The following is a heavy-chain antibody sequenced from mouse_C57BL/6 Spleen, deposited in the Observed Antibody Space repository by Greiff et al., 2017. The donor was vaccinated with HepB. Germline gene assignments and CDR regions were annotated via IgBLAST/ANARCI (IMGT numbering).Heavy chain of an antibody. V-gene: IGHV5-6*01. J-gene: IGHJ1*03. CDR1: GFTFSSYG. CDR3: ARQKITDWYFDV. CDR2: ISSGGSYT. Sequence: EVKVIESGGDLVKPGGSLKLSCAASGFTFSSYGMSWVRQTPDKRLEWVATISSGGSYTYYADSVKGRFTIARDNAKNTLYLQMSSLKSEDTAMYYCARQKITDWYFDVWGTGTTVTVSS. D-gene: IGHD2-4*01.